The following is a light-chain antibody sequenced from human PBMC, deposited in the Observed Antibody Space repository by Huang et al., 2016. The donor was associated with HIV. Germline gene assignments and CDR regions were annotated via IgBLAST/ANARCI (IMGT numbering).Light chain of an antibody. V-gene: IGKV3-15*01. J-gene: IGKJ4*01. Sequence: EIVMTQSPVTLSVSPGERVTLSCRASQSLYNNLAWYQHRPGQAPRVLIYGASTRATNVPARFSGSGSGTVFTLTISSLVSEDFAVYYCQQYNDWPLTFGAGTTVEI. CDR3: QQYNDWPLT. CDR1: QSLYNN. CDR2: GAS.